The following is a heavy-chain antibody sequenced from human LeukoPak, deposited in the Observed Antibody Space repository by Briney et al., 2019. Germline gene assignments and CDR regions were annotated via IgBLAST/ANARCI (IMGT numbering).Heavy chain of an antibody. Sequence: ETLSLTCAVYGGSFSGYYWSWIRQPPGKGLEWVSAISGSGGSTYYADSVKGRFTISRDNSKNTLYLQMNSLRAEDTAVYYCAKGSRYSGSQYYFDYWGQGTLVTVSS. V-gene: IGHV3-23*01. J-gene: IGHJ4*02. CDR1: GGSFSGYY. CDR2: ISGSGGST. CDR3: AKGSRYSGSQYYFDY. D-gene: IGHD1-26*01.